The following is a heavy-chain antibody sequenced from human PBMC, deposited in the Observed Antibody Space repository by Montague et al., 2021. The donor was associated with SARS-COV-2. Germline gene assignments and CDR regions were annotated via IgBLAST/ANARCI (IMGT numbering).Heavy chain of an antibody. D-gene: IGHD1-1*01. V-gene: IGHV4-34*01. J-gene: IGHJ4*02. CDR2: INHSGST. Sequence: SETLSLTCAVYGGSFSGYSWNWIRQPPGKGLEWIGEINHSGSTKYNPSLKTRVTLSLGTPKNQFSLKLSSVTAADTAVYYCARAQNTCFIANCVNYFEAWGLGALVT. CDR3: ARAQNTCFIANCVNYFEA. CDR1: GGSFSGYS.